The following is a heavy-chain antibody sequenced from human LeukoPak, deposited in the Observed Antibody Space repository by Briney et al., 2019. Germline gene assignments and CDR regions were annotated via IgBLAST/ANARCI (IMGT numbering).Heavy chain of an antibody. CDR3: AKSGDYYYDSSGYPHPNY. Sequence: GGSLRLSCAASGFTISSNYMSWVRQAPAKGLELVSIVYSGSGTYYADSVNGRFTISRDNSKNTLYLQMNSLRAGDTAVDYCAKSGDYYYDSSGYPHPNYWGQGTLVTVSS. V-gene: IGHV3-53*01. D-gene: IGHD3-22*01. CDR2: VYSGSGT. CDR1: GFTISSNY. J-gene: IGHJ4*02.